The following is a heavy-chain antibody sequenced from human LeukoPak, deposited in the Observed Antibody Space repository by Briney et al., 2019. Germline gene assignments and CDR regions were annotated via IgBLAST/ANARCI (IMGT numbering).Heavy chain of an antibody. V-gene: IGHV3-21*01. CDR1: RFTFRSYA. Sequence: GGSLRLSCAASRFTFRSYAMNWVRQAPGKGLEWVSSISSSSSYIYYADSVKGRFTISRDNAKNSLYLQMNSLRAEDTAVYYCARLYSGYDYSAFDIWGQGTMVTVSS. D-gene: IGHD5-12*01. CDR3: ARLYSGYDYSAFDI. CDR2: ISSSSSYI. J-gene: IGHJ3*02.